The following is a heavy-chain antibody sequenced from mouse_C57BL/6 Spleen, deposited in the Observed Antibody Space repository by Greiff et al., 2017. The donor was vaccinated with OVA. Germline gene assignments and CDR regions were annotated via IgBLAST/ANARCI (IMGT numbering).Heavy chain of an antibody. D-gene: IGHD1-1*01. CDR3: ARGDGSSYPYFDV. J-gene: IGHJ1*03. CDR1: GFTFSSYA. V-gene: IGHV5-4*03. CDR2: ISDGGSYT. Sequence: EVKLVESGGGLVKPGGSLKLSCAASGFTFSSYAMSWVRQTPEKRLEWVATISDGGSYTYYPDNVKGRFTISRDNAKNNLYLQMSHLKSEDTAMYYCARGDGSSYPYFDVWGTGTTVTVSS.